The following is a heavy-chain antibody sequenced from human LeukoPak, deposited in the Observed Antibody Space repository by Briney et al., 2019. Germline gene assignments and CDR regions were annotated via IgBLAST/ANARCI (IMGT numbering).Heavy chain of an antibody. CDR1: GASISSVGYY. CDR3: ARDEGGVALLDF. J-gene: IGHJ4*02. V-gene: IGHV4-31*03. CDR2: IYRSGST. Sequence: PSETLSLTCTVSGASISSVGYYWSWLRQHPGQGVEWIGYIYRSGSTYYNPSLKRRVIISLDTSKNQFSLKVRSVTAADTAVYYCARDEGGVALLDFWGQGTLVTVSS. D-gene: IGHD5-12*01.